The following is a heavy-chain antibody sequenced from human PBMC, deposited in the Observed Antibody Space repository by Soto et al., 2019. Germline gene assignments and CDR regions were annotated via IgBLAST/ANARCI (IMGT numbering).Heavy chain of an antibody. V-gene: IGHV4-59*01. CDR3: ARAITGYYYYYYMDV. Sequence: PSETLSLTCTVSGGSISSYYWSWIRQHPGKGLEWIGYIYYSGSTNYNPSLKSRVTISVDTSKNQFSLKLSSVTAADTAVYYCARAITGYYYYYYMDVWGKGTTVTVSS. D-gene: IGHD1-20*01. CDR1: GGSISSYY. J-gene: IGHJ6*03. CDR2: IYYSGST.